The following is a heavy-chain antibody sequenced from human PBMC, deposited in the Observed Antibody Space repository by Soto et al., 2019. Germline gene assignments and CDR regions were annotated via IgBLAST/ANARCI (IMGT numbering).Heavy chain of an antibody. CDR1: GGTFSTYA. D-gene: IGHD6-19*01. V-gene: IGHV1-69*05. CDR3: ARPKGSYSSGYYYFDY. J-gene: IGHJ4*02. CDR2: IIPLFGTA. Sequence: SVKVSCKTSGGTFSTYAIYWVRQAPGQGLEWMGAIIPLFGTADYAQKFQGRVTITTDESTSTAYMELSSLRSEDTAVYYCARPKGSYSSGYYYFDYWGQGTLVTVSS.